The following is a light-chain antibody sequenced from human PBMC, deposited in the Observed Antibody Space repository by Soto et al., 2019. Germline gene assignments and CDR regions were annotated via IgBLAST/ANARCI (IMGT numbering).Light chain of an antibody. CDR3: QQYGYSPGLA. J-gene: IGKJ4*01. CDR2: DAT. CDR1: QTIRGNY. V-gene: IGKV3-20*01. Sequence: EVVLTQSPGTLSLSPGERATLSCRASQTIRGNYLAWYQQKSGQAPRLLIYDATSRATDVPDRCSGSGSGTDFTLTISRLEPEDFAVYYCQQYGYSPGLAVGGGTKVVIK.